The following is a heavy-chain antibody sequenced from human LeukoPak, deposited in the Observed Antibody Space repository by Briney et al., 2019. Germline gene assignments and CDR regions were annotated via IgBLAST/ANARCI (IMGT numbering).Heavy chain of an antibody. Sequence: GESLRLSCVASGLTVSSNCMSWVRQAPGRGLEWVSVIYSDGSIYYSDSVRGRFTISRDNSKNTLSLQMNSLRAEDTAVYYCARERIYFGSGGDLRDARLFYYYGLDVWGQGTTVTVSS. CDR3: ARERIYFGSGGDLRDARLFYYYGLDV. CDR2: IYSDGSI. J-gene: IGHJ6*02. V-gene: IGHV3-53*01. CDR1: GLTVSSNC. D-gene: IGHD3-10*01.